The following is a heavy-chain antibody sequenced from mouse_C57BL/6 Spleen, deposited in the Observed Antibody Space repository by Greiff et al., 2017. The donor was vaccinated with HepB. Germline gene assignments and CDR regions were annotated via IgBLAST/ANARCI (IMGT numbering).Heavy chain of an antibody. CDR1: GYTFTSYW. V-gene: IGHV1-59*01. Sequence: VQLQQSGAELVRPGTSVKLSCKASGYTFTSYWMHWVKQRPGQGLEWIGVIDPSDSYTNYNQKFKGKATLTVDTSSSTAYMQLSSLTSEDSAVYYCARRDGRSYWGQGTTLTVSS. J-gene: IGHJ2*01. CDR2: IDPSDSYT. CDR3: ARRDGRSY. D-gene: IGHD2-3*01.